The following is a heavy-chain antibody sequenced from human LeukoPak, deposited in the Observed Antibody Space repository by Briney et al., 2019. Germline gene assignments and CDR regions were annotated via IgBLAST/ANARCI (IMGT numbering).Heavy chain of an antibody. CDR3: ARGPNVVDLPHPLDY. V-gene: IGHV3-48*03. J-gene: IGHJ4*02. Sequence: GGSLRLSCAASGFTFSSYEMNWVRQAPGKGLEWVSYISSSGSTIYYADSVKGRFTISRDNAKNSLYLQMNSLRAEDTAVYYCARGPNVVDLPHPLDYWGQGTLVTVSS. D-gene: IGHD5-12*01. CDR1: GFTFSSYE. CDR2: ISSSGSTI.